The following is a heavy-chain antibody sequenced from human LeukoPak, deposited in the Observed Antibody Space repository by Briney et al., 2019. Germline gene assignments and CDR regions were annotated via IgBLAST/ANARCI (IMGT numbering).Heavy chain of an antibody. J-gene: IGHJ4*02. CDR3: ARLRREVYYDSSGFFDY. Sequence: GESLKISCRGSGYRFTTSWIAWVRQMPGKGLECMGIIYPGDSDTRYSPSFQGQVTISADKSISTAYLQWSSLKASDSAMYYCARLRREVYYDSSGFFDYWGQGTLVTVSS. CDR1: GYRFTTSW. CDR2: IYPGDSDT. D-gene: IGHD3-22*01. V-gene: IGHV5-51*01.